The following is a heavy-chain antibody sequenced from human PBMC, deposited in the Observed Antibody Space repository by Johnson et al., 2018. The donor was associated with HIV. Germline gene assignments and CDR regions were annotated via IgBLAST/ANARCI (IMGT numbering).Heavy chain of an antibody. Sequence: VQLVESGGGLVQPGGSLRLSCAASGFSVSASYMSWLRQAPGKALEWVSVIYRGGATYYAASVQGRFTISRDNSKNTVYLQMESLRADDTALYYCARDKDYGGNHDAFDIWGQGTMVTVSS. CDR2: IYRGGAT. CDR1: GFSVSASY. D-gene: IGHD4-23*01. J-gene: IGHJ3*02. V-gene: IGHV3-66*01. CDR3: ARDKDYGGNHDAFDI.